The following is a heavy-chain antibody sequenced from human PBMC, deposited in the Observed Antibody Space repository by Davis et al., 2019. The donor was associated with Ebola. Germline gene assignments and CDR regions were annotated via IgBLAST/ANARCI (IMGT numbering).Heavy chain of an antibody. CDR3: ATNWDSSSWSHFDY. CDR1: GFTFSDYS. J-gene: IGHJ4*02. D-gene: IGHD6-13*01. V-gene: IGHV3-11*01. Sequence: GESLKISCAAFGFTFSDYSMSWIRQAPGKGLDWISYISKSGNIIYYADSVKGRFTISRDNAKKSLHLQMNSLRAEDTAIYYCATNWDSSSWSHFDYWGQGTLVTVSS. CDR2: ISKSGNII.